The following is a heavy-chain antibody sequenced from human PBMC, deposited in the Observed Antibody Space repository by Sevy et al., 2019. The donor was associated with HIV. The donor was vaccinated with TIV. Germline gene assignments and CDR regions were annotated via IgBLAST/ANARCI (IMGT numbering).Heavy chain of an antibody. V-gene: IGHV1-69*06. CDR3: ARDRGDSSSWYGWFDP. Sequence: ASVKVSCKASGGTFSSYAISWVRQAPGQGLEWMGGIIPIFGTAKYAQKFQGRVTITADKSTSTAYMELSSLRSEDTAVYYCARDRGDSSSWYGWFDPWGQGTLVTVSS. J-gene: IGHJ5*02. D-gene: IGHD6-13*01. CDR2: IIPIFGTA. CDR1: GGTFSSYA.